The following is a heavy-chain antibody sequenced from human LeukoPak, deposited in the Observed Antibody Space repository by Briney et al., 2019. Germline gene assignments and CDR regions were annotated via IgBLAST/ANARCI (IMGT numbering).Heavy chain of an antibody. J-gene: IGHJ6*02. CDR1: GFTFSSYW. CDR2: INHNGNVN. D-gene: IGHD3-16*01. V-gene: IGHV3-7*03. Sequence: AESLRLSCAASGFTFSSYWMNWARQAPGKGLEWVASINHNGNVNYYVDSVKGRFTISRDNAKNSLYLQMSNLRAEDTAVYFCARGGGLDVWGQGATVTVSS. CDR3: ARGGGLDV.